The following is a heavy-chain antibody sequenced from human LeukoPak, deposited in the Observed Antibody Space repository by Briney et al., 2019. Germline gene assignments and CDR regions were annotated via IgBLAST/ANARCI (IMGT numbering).Heavy chain of an antibody. CDR2: MNPNSGNT. V-gene: IGHV1-8*01. J-gene: IGHJ6*02. CDR3: ARDFGITMVRGATPHYGMDV. Sequence: ASVKVSCKASGYTFTSYDINWVRQATGQGLEWMGWMNPNSGNTGYAQKFQGRVTMTRNTSISTAYMELSSLRSEDTAVYYCARDFGITMVRGATPHYGMDVWGQGTTATVSS. D-gene: IGHD3-10*01. CDR1: GYTFTSYD.